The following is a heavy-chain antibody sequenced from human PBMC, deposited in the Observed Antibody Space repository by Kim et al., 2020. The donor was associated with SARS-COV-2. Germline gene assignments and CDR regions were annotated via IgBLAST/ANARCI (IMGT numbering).Heavy chain of an antibody. CDR2: IYYSGST. CDR1: VGSISSSSYY. J-gene: IGHJ4*01. CDR3: ARRDCSSTSCYLDY. Sequence: SETLSLTCTVSVGSISSSSYYWGWIRQPPGKGLEWIGSIYYSGSTYYNPSLKSRVTISVDTSKNQFSLKLSSVTAADTAGYYCARRDCSSTSCYLDYWG. D-gene: IGHD2-2*01. V-gene: IGHV4-39*01.